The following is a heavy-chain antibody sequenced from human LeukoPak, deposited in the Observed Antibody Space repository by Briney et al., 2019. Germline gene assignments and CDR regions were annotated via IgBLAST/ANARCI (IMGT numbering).Heavy chain of an antibody. Sequence: ASVKVSCKASGYTFTSYGISWVRQAPGQGLEWMGWISAYNGNTNYAQKLQGRVTMTTDTSTSTAYMELSSLRSEDTAVYYCAREDTAMAYYYYYMDVWGKGTTVTVSS. J-gene: IGHJ6*03. V-gene: IGHV1-18*01. CDR1: GYTFTSYG. CDR2: ISAYNGNT. D-gene: IGHD5-18*01. CDR3: AREDTAMAYYYYYMDV.